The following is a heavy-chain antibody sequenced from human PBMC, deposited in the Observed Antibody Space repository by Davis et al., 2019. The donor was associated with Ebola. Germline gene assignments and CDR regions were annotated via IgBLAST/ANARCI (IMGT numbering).Heavy chain of an antibody. J-gene: IGHJ4*02. CDR1: GGSISSSSYY. V-gene: IGHV4-39*02. CDR2: IYYSGST. CDR3: AREEGHPPNYFDY. Sequence: PSETLSLTCTVSGGSISSSSYYWGWIRQPPGKGLEWIGSIYYSGSTYYNPSLKSRVTISVDTSKNQFSLKLSSVTAADTAVYYCAREEGHPPNYFDYWGQGTLVTVSS.